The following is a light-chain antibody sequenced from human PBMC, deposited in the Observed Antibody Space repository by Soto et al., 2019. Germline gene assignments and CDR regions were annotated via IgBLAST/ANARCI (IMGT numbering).Light chain of an antibody. CDR2: GTS. V-gene: IGKV3-20*01. CDR1: QTISSNY. CDR3: QQYVSWT. Sequence: DIVLTQSPGTLSVSPGERATLSCRASQTISSNYLAWYQQKPVQPPSLLIYGTSSRATGIPDRFSGSGSGTDFTLTISRLEPEDSAIYYCQQYVSWTFGQGTKVEIK. J-gene: IGKJ1*01.